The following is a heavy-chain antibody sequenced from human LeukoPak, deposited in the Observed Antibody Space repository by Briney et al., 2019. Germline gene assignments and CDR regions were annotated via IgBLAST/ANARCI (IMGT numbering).Heavy chain of an antibody. CDR1: GFSLSTSGVG. Sequence: SGPTLVKPTQTLSLTCTFSGFSLSTSGVGVGWIRQPPGKALEWLALIYWNDDKRYSPSLKSRLTITKDTSKNQVVLTMTNMDPVDTATYYCAHSPRPGIAVAGFDYWGQGTLVTVSS. V-gene: IGHV2-5*01. J-gene: IGHJ4*02. CDR3: AHSPRPGIAVAGFDY. D-gene: IGHD6-19*01. CDR2: IYWNDDK.